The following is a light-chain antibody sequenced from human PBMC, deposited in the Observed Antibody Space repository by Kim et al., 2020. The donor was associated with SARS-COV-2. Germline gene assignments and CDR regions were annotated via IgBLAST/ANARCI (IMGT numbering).Light chain of an antibody. CDR3: QAWDRTTVV. V-gene: IGLV3-1*01. CDR1: KLGNII. Sequence: SESQGQTATFTGSEDKLGNIIYCWYRRKQGKSPVLVINQDSKRPAGIPERFSGSNSGNTATLTIGGTRAMDEADYYCQAWDRTTVVFGEGTQLTVL. J-gene: IGLJ3*02. CDR2: QDS.